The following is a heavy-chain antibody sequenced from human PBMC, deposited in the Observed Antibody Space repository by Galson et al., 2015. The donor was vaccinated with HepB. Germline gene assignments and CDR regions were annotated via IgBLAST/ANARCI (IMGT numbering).Heavy chain of an antibody. D-gene: IGHD2-2*01. Sequence: TLSLTCTVSGGSISSGSYYWSWIRQPAGKGLEWIGRIYTSGSTNYNPSLKSRVTMSVDTSKNQFSLKLSPVTAADTAVYYCAREWNFIVVVPAAMDDAFDIWGQGTMVTVSS. V-gene: IGHV4-61*02. CDR3: AREWNFIVVVPAAMDDAFDI. CDR1: GGSISSGSYY. J-gene: IGHJ3*02. CDR2: IYTSGST.